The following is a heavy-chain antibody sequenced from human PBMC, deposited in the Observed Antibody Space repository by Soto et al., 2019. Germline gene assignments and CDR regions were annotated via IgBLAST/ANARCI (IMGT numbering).Heavy chain of an antibody. Sequence: GGSLRLSCAASGFTFSSYSMNWVRQAPGKGLEWVSYISSSSSTIYYADSVKGRFTISRDNAKNSLYLQMNSLRAEDTAVYYCARDLRITMIVVVKKPDYYGMDVCGQGTTVTVSS. CDR2: ISSSSSTI. CDR3: ARDLRITMIVVVKKPDYYGMDV. D-gene: IGHD3-22*01. V-gene: IGHV3-48*01. J-gene: IGHJ6*02. CDR1: GFTFSSYS.